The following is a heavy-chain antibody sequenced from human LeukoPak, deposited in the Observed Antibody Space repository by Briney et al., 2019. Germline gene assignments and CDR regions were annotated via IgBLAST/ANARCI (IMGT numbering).Heavy chain of an antibody. J-gene: IGHJ4*02. V-gene: IGHV4-34*01. CDR2: INHSGST. D-gene: IGHD3-16*01. CDR3: ARGRLGDY. CDR1: GGSFSGYY. Sequence: SETLSLTCAVYGGSFSGYYWSWIRQPPGKGLEWIGEINHSGSTNYNPSRKSRVTISVDTSKNQCSLKLSSVTAADTAVYYCARGRLGDYWGQGTLVTVSS.